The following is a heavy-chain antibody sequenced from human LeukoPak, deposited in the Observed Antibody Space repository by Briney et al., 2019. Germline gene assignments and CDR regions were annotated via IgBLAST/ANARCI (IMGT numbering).Heavy chain of an antibody. Sequence: PSQTLSLTCTVSGGSISSGGYYWSWIRQPAGKGLEWIGRIYTSGSTNYNPSLRSRVTISVDTSKNQFSLKLSSVTAADTAVYYCARTSSGVSDGMDVWGQGTTVPVSS. J-gene: IGHJ6*02. V-gene: IGHV4-61*02. CDR3: ARTSSGVSDGMDV. CDR1: GGSISSGGYY. D-gene: IGHD3-22*01. CDR2: IYTSGST.